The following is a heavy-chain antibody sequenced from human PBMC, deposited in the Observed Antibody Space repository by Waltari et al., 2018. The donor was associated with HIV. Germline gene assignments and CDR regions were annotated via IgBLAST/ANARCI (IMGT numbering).Heavy chain of an antibody. CDR3: AKGGTSGYTFGFGR. CDR1: GFTFSSYW. Sequence: EVQLVESGGGLVQPGGSLRLSCAASGFTFSSYWMHWVRPAPGKGLVWVSRINSDGSITSHADSVKGRFTISRDNARNTLYLQMNSLGAEDTAMYYCAKGGTSGYTFGFGRWGQGTLVTVSS. V-gene: IGHV3-74*01. CDR2: INSDGSIT. J-gene: IGHJ1*01. D-gene: IGHD5-18*01.